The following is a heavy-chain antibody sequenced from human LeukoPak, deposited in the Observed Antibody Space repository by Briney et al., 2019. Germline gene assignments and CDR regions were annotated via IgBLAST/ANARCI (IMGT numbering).Heavy chain of an antibody. Sequence: ASVKVCCNGSGYPFIGYYMHWVRQAPGQGLEWMGWINPNSGGTNYAQKFQGRVTMTRDKSSSTAYMEVSRLRSDDTAVYYCARVHSSSWYGIDYWGQGTLVTVSS. D-gene: IGHD6-13*01. CDR3: ARVHSSSWYGIDY. J-gene: IGHJ4*02. CDR1: GYPFIGYY. V-gene: IGHV1-2*02. CDR2: INPNSGGT.